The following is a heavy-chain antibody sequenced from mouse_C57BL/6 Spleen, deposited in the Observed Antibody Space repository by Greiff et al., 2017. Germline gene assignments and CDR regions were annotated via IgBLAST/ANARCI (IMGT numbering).Heavy chain of an antibody. Sequence: EVNVVESGGDLVKPGGSLKLSCAASGFTFSSYGMSWVRQTPDKRLEWVATISSGGSYTYYPDSVKGRFTISRDNAKNTLYLQMSSLKSEDTAMYYCARQDYYGSSYRWYFDVWGTGTTVTVSS. V-gene: IGHV5-6*01. J-gene: IGHJ1*03. CDR2: ISSGGSYT. D-gene: IGHD1-1*01. CDR1: GFTFSSYG. CDR3: ARQDYYGSSYRWYFDV.